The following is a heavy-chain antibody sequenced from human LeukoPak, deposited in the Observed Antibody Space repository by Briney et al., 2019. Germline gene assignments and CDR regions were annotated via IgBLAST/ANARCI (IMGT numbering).Heavy chain of an antibody. CDR1: GFTFSDYY. J-gene: IGHJ4*02. D-gene: IGHD3-10*01. V-gene: IGHV3-11*04. CDR3: ARLDPLFYGSGIDY. CDR2: ISSSGSII. Sequence: GGSLRLSCAASGFTFSDYYMSWIRQAPGKGLEWVSYISSSGSIINYEDSVKGRFTISRDNAKNSLYLQMNSLRAEDTAVYYCARLDPLFYGSGIDYWGQGTLVTVSS.